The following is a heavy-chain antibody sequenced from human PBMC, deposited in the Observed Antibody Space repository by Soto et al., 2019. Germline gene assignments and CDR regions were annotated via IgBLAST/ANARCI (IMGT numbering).Heavy chain of an antibody. V-gene: IGHV3-23*01. CDR1: GFTFSSYA. J-gene: IGHJ3*02. D-gene: IGHD6-19*01. CDR3: AKDPSSGWYAYDAFDI. CDR2: ISGSGGST. Sequence: EVQLLESGGGLVQPGGSLRLSCEASGFTFSSYAMSWVRQAPGKGLEWVSAISGSGGSTYYADSVKGRFTISRDNSKNTLYLQMNSLRAEDTAVYYCAKDPSSGWYAYDAFDIWGQGTMVTVSS.